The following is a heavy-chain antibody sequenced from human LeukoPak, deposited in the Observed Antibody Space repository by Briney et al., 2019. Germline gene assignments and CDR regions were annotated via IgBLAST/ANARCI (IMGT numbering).Heavy chain of an antibody. CDR2: INPNSGGT. J-gene: IGHJ4*02. D-gene: IGHD2-2*01. CDR3: ARDYCSSTSCRLDY. CDR1: GYTFTGYY. V-gene: IGHV1-2*02. Sequence: ASVKVSCKASGYTFTGYYMHWVRQARGQGLEWMGWINPNSGGTNYAQKFQGRVTMTRDTSISTAYIELSRLRSDDTAVYYCARDYCSSTSCRLDYWGQGTLVTVSS.